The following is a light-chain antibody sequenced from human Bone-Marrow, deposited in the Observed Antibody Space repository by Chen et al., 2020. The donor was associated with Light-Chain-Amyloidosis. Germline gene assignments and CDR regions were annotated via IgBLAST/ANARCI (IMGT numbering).Light chain of an antibody. V-gene: IGKV3-20*01. CDR1: QTISSNY. Sequence: EIVLTQSPGTPTLSPGEGANLSCRANQTISSNYLTWYQQKFGQAPRLLIYGSSSRATGIPDRFTGSGSGTDFTLTINRLEPEDFAMYYCQQYGTSPLTFGGGTKVEIK. J-gene: IGKJ4*01. CDR2: GSS. CDR3: QQYGTSPLT.